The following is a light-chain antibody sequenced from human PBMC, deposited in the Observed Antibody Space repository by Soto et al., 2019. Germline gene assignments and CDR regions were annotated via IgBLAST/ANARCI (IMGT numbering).Light chain of an antibody. CDR1: QRVCCDY. CDR2: AAS. CDR3: QQYDSSPYT. J-gene: IGKJ2*01. Sequence: EIVLTQSPGTLSLSPGERATLSCRASQRVCCDYLAWHQHKSGQAPRLLIYAASYRPTGIPDRFSGGGSGTDFTLTISRLEPEDFAVYYCQQYDSSPYTFGQGPRLEIK. V-gene: IGKV3-20*01.